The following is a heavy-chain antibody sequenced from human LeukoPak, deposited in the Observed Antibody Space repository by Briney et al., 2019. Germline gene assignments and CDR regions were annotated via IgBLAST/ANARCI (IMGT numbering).Heavy chain of an antibody. CDR2: ISGSGGST. J-gene: IGHJ4*02. Sequence: GGSLRLSCAASGFTFSSYAMSWVRQAPGKGLEWVSAISGSGGSTYYADSVKGRFTISRDNSKNTLYLQMNSLRAEDTAVYYCAKDSPAYSSSWYNYFDYWGQGTLVTVSS. CDR3: AKDSPAYSSSWYNYFDY. CDR1: GFTFSSYA. D-gene: IGHD6-13*01. V-gene: IGHV3-23*01.